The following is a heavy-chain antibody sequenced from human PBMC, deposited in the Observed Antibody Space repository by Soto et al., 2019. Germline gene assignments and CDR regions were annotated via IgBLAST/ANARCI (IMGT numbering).Heavy chain of an antibody. CDR2: IYSGGST. Sequence: PGGSLRLSCAASGFTVSSNYMSWVRQAPGKGLEWVSVIYSGGSTYYADSVKGRFTISRGNSKNTLYLQMNSLRAEDTAVFYCAREGTMTFDYDFWSGYDYWGQGTLVTVSS. CDR3: AREGTMTFDYDFWSGYDY. V-gene: IGHV3-66*01. CDR1: GFTVSSNY. D-gene: IGHD3-3*01. J-gene: IGHJ4*02.